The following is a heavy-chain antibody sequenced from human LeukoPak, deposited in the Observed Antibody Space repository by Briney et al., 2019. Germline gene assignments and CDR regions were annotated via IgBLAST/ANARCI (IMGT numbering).Heavy chain of an antibody. CDR1: GGTFSSYA. CDR3: ARGPAVAGIGYFDY. J-gene: IGHJ4*02. Sequence: SVKVSCKASGGTFSSYAISWVRQAPGQGLECMGGIIPIFGTANYAQKFQGRVTITADESTSTAYMELSGLRSEDTAVYYCARGPAVAGIGYFDYWGQGTLVTVSS. CDR2: IIPIFGTA. V-gene: IGHV1-69*01. D-gene: IGHD6-19*01.